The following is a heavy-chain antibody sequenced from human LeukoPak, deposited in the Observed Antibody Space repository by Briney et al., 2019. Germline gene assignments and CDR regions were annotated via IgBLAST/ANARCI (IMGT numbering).Heavy chain of an antibody. CDR2: IWYDGSNK. CDR3: ARDLGMQLWNDY. D-gene: IGHD5-18*01. J-gene: IGHJ4*02. V-gene: IGHV3-33*01. Sequence: GGSLRLSCAASGFTFSSYGMHWVCQALGKGLEWAAVIWYDGSNKYCADSVKGRFTISRDNSKNTLYLQMNSLRAEDTAVYYCARDLGMQLWNDYWGQGTLVTVSS. CDR1: GFTFSSYG.